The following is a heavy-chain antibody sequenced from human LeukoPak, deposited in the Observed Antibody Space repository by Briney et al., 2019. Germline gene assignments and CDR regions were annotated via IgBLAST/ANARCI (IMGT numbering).Heavy chain of an antibody. CDR2: IAYDGSDK. Sequence: PGRSLRLSCAASGFTFSSFAMHWVRQAPGKGLEWVAVIAYDGSDKYYADSVRGRFTISRDNAKNSLYLQMNSLRAEDTALYYCATQGDGYNAFFDYWGQGTLVTVSS. CDR1: GFTFSSFA. D-gene: IGHD5-24*01. CDR3: ATQGDGYNAFFDY. J-gene: IGHJ4*02. V-gene: IGHV3-30*04.